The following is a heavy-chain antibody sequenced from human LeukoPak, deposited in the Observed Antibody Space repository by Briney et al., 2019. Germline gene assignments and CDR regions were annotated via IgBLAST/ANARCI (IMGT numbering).Heavy chain of an antibody. CDR2: IYYSGST. V-gene: IGHV4-59*01. D-gene: IGHD3-10*01. Sequence: SETLSLTCTVSGGSISSYYWSWIRQPPGKGLEWIGYIYYSGSTNYSPSLKSRVTISVDTSKNQFSLKLSSVTAADTAVYYCARDVASGSFPDYWGQGTLVTVSS. J-gene: IGHJ4*02. CDR1: GGSISSYY. CDR3: ARDVASGSFPDY.